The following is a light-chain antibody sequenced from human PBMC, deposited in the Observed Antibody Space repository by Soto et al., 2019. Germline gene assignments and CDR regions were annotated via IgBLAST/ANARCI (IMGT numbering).Light chain of an antibody. Sequence: IGLTQSAATLSVSPGERATLACRASQPVXSYLAWYQQKPGQAPRLLTSGPSSRATGIPDRFSGSGSGTDFTLTISSLQPEDLATYYCQQLNRYPPRTFGQGTRLEIK. V-gene: IGKV3-11*01. CDR2: GPS. J-gene: IGKJ5*01. CDR3: QQLNRYPPRT. CDR1: QPVXSY.